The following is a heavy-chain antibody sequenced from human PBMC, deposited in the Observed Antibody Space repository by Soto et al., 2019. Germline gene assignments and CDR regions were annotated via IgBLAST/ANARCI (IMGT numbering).Heavy chain of an antibody. D-gene: IGHD5-18*01. CDR1: GFTFSGYA. Sequence: EVQLVESGGGLVQPGGSLRLSCAASGFTFSGYAMSWVRQAPGKGLEWVSGISGSGGSTYYADSVKGRFTISRDNSKNTLYLQMNSLRADDTAVYYCAKEEYSYGDYGMDVWGQGTTVTVSS. V-gene: IGHV3-23*04. J-gene: IGHJ6*02. CDR2: ISGSGGST. CDR3: AKEEYSYGDYGMDV.